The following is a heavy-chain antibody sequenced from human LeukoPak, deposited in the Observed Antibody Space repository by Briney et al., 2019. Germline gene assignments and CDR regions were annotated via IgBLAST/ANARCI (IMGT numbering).Heavy chain of an antibody. V-gene: IGHV4-30-2*01. J-gene: IGHJ3*02. D-gene: IGHD3-3*01. Sequence: PSETLSLTSTVSGGSISSGGYYWSWIRQPPGKGLEWIGYIYHSGSTYYNPSLKSPVTISVDRSKNQFSLKLSSVTAADTAVYYCARDGVEGAFDIWGQGTMVTVSS. CDR2: IYHSGST. CDR3: ARDGVEGAFDI. CDR1: GGSISSGGYY.